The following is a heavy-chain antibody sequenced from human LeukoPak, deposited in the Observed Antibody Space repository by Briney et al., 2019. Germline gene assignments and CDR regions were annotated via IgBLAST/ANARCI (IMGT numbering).Heavy chain of an antibody. J-gene: IGHJ4*02. D-gene: IGHD3-10*01. CDR3: ARDIGSGSFDY. Sequence: PSETLSLTCTVSGGSISSYYWSWIRQPPGKRLEWIGYIYYSGSTNYNPSLKSRVTISVDTSKNQFSLKLSSVTAADTAVYYCARDIGSGSFDYWGQGTLVTVSS. V-gene: IGHV4-59*01. CDR2: IYYSGST. CDR1: GGSISSYY.